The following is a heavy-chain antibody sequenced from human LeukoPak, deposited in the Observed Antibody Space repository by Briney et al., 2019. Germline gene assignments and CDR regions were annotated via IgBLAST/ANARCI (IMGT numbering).Heavy chain of an antibody. CDR3: ARSVGHIDY. V-gene: IGHV3-48*01. CDR1: GFTFSIYS. CDR2: ITSNSGTI. J-gene: IGHJ4*02. Sequence: GGSLRLSCAASGFTFSIYSMNWVRQAPEKELEWVSYITSNSGTIYYADSVKGRFTISRDNAENSLYLQMNSLRAEDTAVYYCARSVGHIDYWGQGTLVTVSS. D-gene: IGHD1-26*01.